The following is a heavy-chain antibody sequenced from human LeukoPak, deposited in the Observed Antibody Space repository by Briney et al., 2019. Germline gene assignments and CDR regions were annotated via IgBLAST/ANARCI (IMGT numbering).Heavy chain of an antibody. CDR1: GGSVSSGNYY. V-gene: IGHV4-61*01. J-gene: IGHJ4*02. D-gene: IGHD3-22*01. CDR3: ARDPSGYFNY. CDR2: IYYSGST. Sequence: SETLSLTCTVSGGSVSSGNYYWSWIRQPPGKGLDWIGYIYYSGSTNYNPSLESRVTISVDTSKNQFSLRLSSVTAADTAVYYCARDPSGYFNYWGQGTLATVSS.